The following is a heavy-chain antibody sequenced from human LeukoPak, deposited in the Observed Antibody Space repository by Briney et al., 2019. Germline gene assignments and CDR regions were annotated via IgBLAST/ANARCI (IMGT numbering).Heavy chain of an antibody. Sequence: SETLSLTCTVSGGSISSYYWSWIRQPPGKGLEWTGYIYYSGSTNYNPSLKSRVTISVDTSKNQFSLKLSSVTAADTAVYYCARSQGIAVASDAFDIWGQGTMVTVSS. CDR2: IYYSGST. CDR3: ARSQGIAVASDAFDI. J-gene: IGHJ3*02. CDR1: GGSISSYY. V-gene: IGHV4-59*08. D-gene: IGHD6-19*01.